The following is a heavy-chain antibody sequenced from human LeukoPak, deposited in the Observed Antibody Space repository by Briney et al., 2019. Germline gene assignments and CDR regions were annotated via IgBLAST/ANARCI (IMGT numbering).Heavy chain of an antibody. CDR1: GFTVSIYS. CDR2: ISSSSSYI. V-gene: IGHV3-21*01. Sequence: GWSLRVCCAASGFTVSIYSMNCVRQAPGKGLEGGSSISSSSSYIYYADSVKGRFTISSDNAKNSLSLQMHSLRAEDTAVYYCARDPHVVVAIEAVVDYWGQGTLVTVAS. J-gene: IGHJ4*02. D-gene: IGHD3-22*01. CDR3: ARDPHVVVAIEAVVDY.